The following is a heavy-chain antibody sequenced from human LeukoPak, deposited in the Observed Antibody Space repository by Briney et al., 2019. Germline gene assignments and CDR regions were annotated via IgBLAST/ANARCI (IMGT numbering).Heavy chain of an antibody. D-gene: IGHD6-13*01. Sequence: PSETVSLTCAVYGGSFSGYYWSWIRQPPGKGLEWIGNIYPTGSTYYNPSLKSRVTISVDTSKNQFSLKVSSVSAADTAVYYCARAYSSSWYWNWFDPWGQGTLVTVSS. J-gene: IGHJ5*02. CDR3: ARAYSSSWYWNWFDP. CDR1: GGSFSGYY. CDR2: IYPTGST. V-gene: IGHV4-34*01.